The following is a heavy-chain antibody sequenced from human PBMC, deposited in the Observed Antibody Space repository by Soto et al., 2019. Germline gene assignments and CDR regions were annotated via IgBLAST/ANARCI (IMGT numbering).Heavy chain of an antibody. D-gene: IGHD3-16*02. CDR2: IIPIFGTA. CDR3: ARDTPRIVDEGGMDV. CDR1: GGTFSSYA. V-gene: IGHV1-69*01. J-gene: IGHJ6*02. Sequence: QVQLVQSGAEVKKPGSSVKVSCKASGGTFSSYAISWVRQAPGQGLEWMGGIIPIFGTANYAQKFQGRVTITADESKSTAYMELRSLRSEDTAVYYCARDTPRIVDEGGMDVWGQGTTVTVSS.